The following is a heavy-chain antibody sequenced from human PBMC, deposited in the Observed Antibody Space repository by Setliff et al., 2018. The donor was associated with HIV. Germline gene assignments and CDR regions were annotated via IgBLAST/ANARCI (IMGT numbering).Heavy chain of an antibody. D-gene: IGHD3-3*01. CDR1: GYTFTGYY. V-gene: IGHV1-2*02. J-gene: IGHJ6*03. CDR2: INPHSGDT. CDR3: ARAPTLFGVEYYYYYYMDV. Sequence: ASVKVSCKASGYTFTGYYMHWVRQAPGQGLEWMGWINPHSGDTNYAQKFQDRVTMTRDTSVNIAYMQLSRLRSDDTAVYYCARAPTLFGVEYYYYYYMDVWGKGTTVTVSS.